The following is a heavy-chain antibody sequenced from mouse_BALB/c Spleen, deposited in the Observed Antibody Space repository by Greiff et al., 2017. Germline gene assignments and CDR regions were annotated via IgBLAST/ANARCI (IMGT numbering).Heavy chain of an antibody. D-gene: IGHD2-14*01. CDR2: ISDGGSYT. CDR3: ARDEDYRYDFAY. CDR1: GFTFSDYY. Sequence: EVMLVESGGGLVKPGGSLKLSCAASGFTFSDYYMYWVRQTPEKRLEWVATISDGGSYTYYPDSVKGRFTISRDNAKNNLYLQMSSLKSEDTAMYYCARDEDYRYDFAYWGQGTLVTVSA. J-gene: IGHJ3*01. V-gene: IGHV5-4*02.